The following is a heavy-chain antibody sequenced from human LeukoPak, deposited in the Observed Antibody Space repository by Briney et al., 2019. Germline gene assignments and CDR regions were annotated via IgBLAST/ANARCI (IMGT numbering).Heavy chain of an antibody. V-gene: IGHV4-39*01. CDR3: ARSVRDPRRAGVCLVFDY. CDR2: IYYSGST. CDR1: GGSISSSSYY. Sequence: SETLSLTCTVSGGSISSSSYYWGWIRQPPGKGLEWIGSIYYSGSTYYNPSLKSRVTISVDTSKNQFSLKLSSVTAADTAVYYCARSVRDPRRAGVCLVFDYWGQGTLVTVSS. D-gene: IGHD2-8*01. J-gene: IGHJ4*02.